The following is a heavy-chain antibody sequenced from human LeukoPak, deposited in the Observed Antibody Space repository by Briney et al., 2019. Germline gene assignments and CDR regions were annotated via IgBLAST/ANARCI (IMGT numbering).Heavy chain of an antibody. CDR1: GGSISSGDYY. J-gene: IGHJ5*02. D-gene: IGHD3-3*02. Sequence: PSQTLSLTCTVSGGSISSGDYYWSWIRQPPGKGLEWIGYIYYSGSTYYNPFLKSRVTISVDTSKNQFSLKLSSVTAADTAVYYCGRERNIFGVVIDVWFDPWGQGTLVTVSS. CDR3: GRERNIFGVVIDVWFDP. CDR2: IYYSGST. V-gene: IGHV4-30-4*08.